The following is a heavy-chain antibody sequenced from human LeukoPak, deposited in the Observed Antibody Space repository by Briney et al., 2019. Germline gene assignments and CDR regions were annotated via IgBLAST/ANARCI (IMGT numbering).Heavy chain of an antibody. J-gene: IGHJ3*02. CDR2: INPSGGST. CDR3: ARDRVGATPDDAFDI. D-gene: IGHD1-26*01. V-gene: IGHV1-46*01. CDR1: GYTFTSYY. Sequence: ASVKVSCKASGYTFTSYYMHWVRQAPGQGLEWMGIINPSGGSTSYAQKFQGRVTMTRDTSTSTVYMELSSLRSEDTAVYYCARDRVGATPDDAFDIWGQGTMVTVSS.